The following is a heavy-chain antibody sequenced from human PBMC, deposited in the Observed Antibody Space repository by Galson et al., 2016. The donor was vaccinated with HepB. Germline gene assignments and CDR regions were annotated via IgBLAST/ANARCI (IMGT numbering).Heavy chain of an antibody. V-gene: IGHV3-48*02. CDR1: GFTFSGYN. CDR2: ISSGSSAI. D-gene: IGHD1-26*01. CDR3: ARGGSRPIDY. J-gene: IGHJ4*02. Sequence: SLRLSCAASGFTFSGYNMDWVRQAPGKGLEWVSYISSGSSAIYYADSVKGRFTISRDNAKNSLYLQMNSLRDEDTAVYYCARGGSRPIDYWGQGTLVTVSS.